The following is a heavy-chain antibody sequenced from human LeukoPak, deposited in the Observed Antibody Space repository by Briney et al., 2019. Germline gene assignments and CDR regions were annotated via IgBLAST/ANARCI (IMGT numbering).Heavy chain of an antibody. J-gene: IGHJ5*02. V-gene: IGHV3-21*01. CDR1: GFTLSIYS. CDR3: AREAWFDP. CDR2: ISSSSSHL. Sequence: GGSLRLSCAASGFTLSIYSVNWVRQAPGKGLEWVSSISSSSSHLYYADSVKGRFTISRDNSKNSLYLQMNSLRAEDTAVYYCAREAWFDPWGQGTLVTVSS.